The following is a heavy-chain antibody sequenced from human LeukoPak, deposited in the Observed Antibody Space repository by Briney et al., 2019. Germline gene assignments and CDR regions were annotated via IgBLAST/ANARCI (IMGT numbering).Heavy chain of an antibody. D-gene: IGHD1-14*01. Sequence: SETLSLTCTVSLDSTTSNFWRWVRQPPGKGLEWIGEIHRSGSPNYNPSLQSRVTISIDRSRNQIVLELSSVTAPDTAVYYCAREILGGFNPGAYWGQGILVTVSS. CDR2: IHRSGSP. CDR3: AREILGGFNPGAY. J-gene: IGHJ4*02. CDR1: LDSTTSNF. V-gene: IGHV4/OR15-8*01.